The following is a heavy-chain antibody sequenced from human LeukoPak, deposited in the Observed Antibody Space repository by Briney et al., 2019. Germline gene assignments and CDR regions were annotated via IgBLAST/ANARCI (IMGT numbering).Heavy chain of an antibody. Sequence: SETLSLTCTVYGGSFSGYYWSWIRQPPGKGLEWIGEINHSGSTNYNPSLKSRVTISVDTSKNQFSLKLSSVTAADTAVYYCARHTYYYGSGSYPWGQGTLVTVSS. D-gene: IGHD3-10*01. CDR2: INHSGST. CDR3: ARHTYYYGSGSYP. J-gene: IGHJ5*02. V-gene: IGHV4-34*01. CDR1: GGSFSGYY.